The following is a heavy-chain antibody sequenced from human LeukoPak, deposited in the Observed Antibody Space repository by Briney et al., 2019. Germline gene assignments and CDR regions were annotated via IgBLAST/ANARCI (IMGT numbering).Heavy chain of an antibody. CDR1: GGTFSSYA. V-gene: IGHV1-69*13. Sequence: ASVKVSCKASGGTFSSYAISWVRQAPGQGLEWMGGIIPIFGTANYAQKFQGRVTITADESTSTAYMELSSLRPEDTAVYYCARDFAVAGNNWFDPWGQGTLVTVSS. J-gene: IGHJ5*02. D-gene: IGHD6-19*01. CDR3: ARDFAVAGNNWFDP. CDR2: IIPIFGTA.